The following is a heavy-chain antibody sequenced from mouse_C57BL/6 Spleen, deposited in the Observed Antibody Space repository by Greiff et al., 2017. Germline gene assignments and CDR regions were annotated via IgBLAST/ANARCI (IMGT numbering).Heavy chain of an antibody. CDR2: IDPSDSET. CDR3: ARPHYYGSSYGYFDV. CDR1: GYTFTSYW. J-gene: IGHJ1*03. D-gene: IGHD1-1*01. V-gene: IGHV1-52*01. Sequence: VQLQQPGAELVRPGSSVKLSCKASGYTFTSYWMHWVKQRPIQGLEWIGNIDPSDSETHYNQKFKDKATLTVDKSSSTAYMQLSSLTSEDSAVYYCARPHYYGSSYGYFDVWGTGTTVTVSS.